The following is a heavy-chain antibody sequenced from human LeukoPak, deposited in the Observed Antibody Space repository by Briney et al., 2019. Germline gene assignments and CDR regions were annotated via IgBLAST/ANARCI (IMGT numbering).Heavy chain of an antibody. CDR3: AELGITMIGGV. CDR1: GFTFSSYA. Sequence: PGGSLRLSCVVSGFTFSSYAMSWVRQAPGKGLEWVSTISGSGGRTYYADSLKARITISRDNSKNTLYLRMASLRAEDTAVYYCAELGITMIGGVWGKGTTVTISS. V-gene: IGHV3-23*01. J-gene: IGHJ6*04. CDR2: ISGSGGRT. D-gene: IGHD3-10*02.